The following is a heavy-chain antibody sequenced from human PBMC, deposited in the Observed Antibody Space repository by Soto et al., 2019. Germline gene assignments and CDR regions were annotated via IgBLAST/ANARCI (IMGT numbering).Heavy chain of an antibody. CDR2: ISYDGSNK. J-gene: IGHJ6*02. CDR3: ARDSYDFWSGYPHYYYGMDV. V-gene: IGHV3-30-3*01. Sequence: GGSLRLSCAASGFTFSSYAMHWVRQAPGKGLEWVAVISYDGSNKYYADSVKGRFTISRDNSKNTLYLQMNSLRAEDTAVYYRARDSYDFWSGYPHYYYGMDVWGQGTTVTVSS. CDR1: GFTFSSYA. D-gene: IGHD3-3*01.